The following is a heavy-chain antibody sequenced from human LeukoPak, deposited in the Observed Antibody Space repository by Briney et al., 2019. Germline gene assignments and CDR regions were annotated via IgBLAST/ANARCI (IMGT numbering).Heavy chain of an antibody. CDR1: GDLISSGNYY. D-gene: IGHD3-22*01. V-gene: IGHV4-61*02. CDR3: ARRSVVVITTKIEGPRDAFDI. J-gene: IGHJ3*02. CDR2: IHTSGST. Sequence: SQTLSLTCTVSGDLISSGNYYWNWIRQPAGKGLEWIGRIHTSGSTNYNPSLKSRVTISVDTSENQFSLKLSSVTAADTAVYYCARRSVVVITTKIEGPRDAFDIWGQGTMVTVSS.